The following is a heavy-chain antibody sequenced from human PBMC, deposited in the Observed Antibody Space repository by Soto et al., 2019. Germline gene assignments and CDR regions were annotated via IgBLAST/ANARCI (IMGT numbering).Heavy chain of an antibody. Sequence: EVQLAESGGGLAQPGGSLRLSCAASGFTLSGYAMDWVRQAPGKGLEYVSGISSNGVGTYYANSVQGRFTISRDNSKNTVYLQMGLLRPEDMAVYYCARRARPDFYYMDVWGKGTTVTVSS. V-gene: IGHV3-64*01. D-gene: IGHD6-6*01. CDR2: ISSNGVGT. CDR3: ARRARPDFYYMDV. CDR1: GFTLSGYA. J-gene: IGHJ6*03.